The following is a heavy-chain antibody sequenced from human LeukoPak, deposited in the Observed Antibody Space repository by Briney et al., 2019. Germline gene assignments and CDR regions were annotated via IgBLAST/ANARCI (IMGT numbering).Heavy chain of an antibody. J-gene: IGHJ4*02. Sequence: GESLKISCKGSGYSFTKYWIGWVRQTPVKGLEWMGIIYPGDSDTRYSPSFQGQVTISADKSISTAFLQWSSLRASDTAMYYCARIPLDGYNFFDYWGQGTLVTVSS. D-gene: IGHD5-24*01. CDR3: ARIPLDGYNFFDY. CDR1: GYSFTKYW. CDR2: IYPGDSDT. V-gene: IGHV5-51*01.